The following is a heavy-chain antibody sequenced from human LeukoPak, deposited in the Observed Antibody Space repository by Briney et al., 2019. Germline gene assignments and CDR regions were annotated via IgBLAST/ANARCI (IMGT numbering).Heavy chain of an antibody. CDR2: ISYDGSNK. Sequence: GGSLRLSCAASGFSFSSYAMHWVRQAPGKGLEWVALISYDGSNKYYADSVKGRFTISRDNSKNTLFLQMNSLRAEDTAVYYCASDMSYSGYYIDYWGQGTLVTVSS. V-gene: IGHV3-30-3*01. CDR3: ASDMSYSGYYIDY. J-gene: IGHJ4*02. D-gene: IGHD3-3*01. CDR1: GFSFSSYA.